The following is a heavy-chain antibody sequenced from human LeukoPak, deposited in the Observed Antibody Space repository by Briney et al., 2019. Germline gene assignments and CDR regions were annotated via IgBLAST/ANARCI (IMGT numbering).Heavy chain of an antibody. CDR1: GGSISSSNW. CDR3: VRARGTMVRDYYYYYGMDV. Sequence: PSGTLSLTCAVSGGSISSSNWWSCVRQPPGKGLEWIGEIYHSGSTNYNPSLKSRVTISVDKSKNQFSLKLSSVTAADTAVYYCVRARGTMVRDYYYYYGMDVWGKGTTVTVSS. V-gene: IGHV4-4*02. J-gene: IGHJ6*04. D-gene: IGHD3-10*01. CDR2: IYHSGST.